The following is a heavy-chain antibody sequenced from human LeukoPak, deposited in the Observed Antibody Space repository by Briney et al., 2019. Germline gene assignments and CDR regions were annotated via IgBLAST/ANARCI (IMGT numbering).Heavy chain of an antibody. V-gene: IGHV3-21*01. D-gene: IGHD3-16*01. CDR2: ISSSTTFM. Sequence: GGSLRLSCEASGFAFNSHSMYWVRQAPGKGLEWVASISSSTTFMYYAGSVKGRFTVARDNSKNSLFLLMARLTAEDTGTYYCATQYYDYVWGTNPPDYWGQGTLVTVSS. CDR1: GFAFNSHS. J-gene: IGHJ4*02. CDR3: ATQYYDYVWGTNPPDY.